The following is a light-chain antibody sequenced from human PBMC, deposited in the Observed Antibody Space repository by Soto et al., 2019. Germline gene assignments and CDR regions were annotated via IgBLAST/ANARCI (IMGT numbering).Light chain of an antibody. CDR1: QSVLYNSNNKNY. J-gene: IGKJ2*01. CDR2: WAS. Sequence: DIVMTQSPDSLAVSLGERATINCKSSQSVLYNSNNKNYLAWYQQKPGQPPKLLIYWASTRESGVPARFSGSGSGTDFTLTIRSLQTEDVAVYYCQQYYSSPQTFGQGTKLEIK. V-gene: IGKV4-1*01. CDR3: QQYYSSPQT.